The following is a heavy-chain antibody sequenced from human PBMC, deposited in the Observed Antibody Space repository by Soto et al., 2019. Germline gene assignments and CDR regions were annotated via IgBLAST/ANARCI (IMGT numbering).Heavy chain of an antibody. CDR2: ISSSGSTI. D-gene: IGHD5-12*01. Sequence: PGGSLRLSCAASGFTFSDYYMSWIRQAPGKGLEWVSYISSSGSTIYYADSVKGRFTISRDNAKNSLYLQMNSLRDEDTAVYYCARVREMATSLAFDYWGQGTLVTVSS. CDR1: GFTFSDYY. V-gene: IGHV3-11*04. J-gene: IGHJ4*02. CDR3: ARVREMATSLAFDY.